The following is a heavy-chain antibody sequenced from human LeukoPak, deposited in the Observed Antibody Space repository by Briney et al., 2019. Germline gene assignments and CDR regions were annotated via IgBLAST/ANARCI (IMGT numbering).Heavy chain of an antibody. CDR2: LNQDGSEK. J-gene: IGHJ4*02. V-gene: IGHV3-7*03. CDR1: GFTFSTYW. CDR3: ARAVTSTEGY. Sequence: GGSVRLYCAASGFTFSTYWMTWVRQAPGKGLEWVASLNQDGSEKYYVDSVKGRFTISRDSAQKSLYLEMKSLSAKDTAVYYCARAVTSTEGYWGQGTLVTVSS.